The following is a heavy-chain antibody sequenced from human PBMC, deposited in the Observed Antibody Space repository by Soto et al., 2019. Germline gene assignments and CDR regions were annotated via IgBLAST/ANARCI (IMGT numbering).Heavy chain of an antibody. Sequence: ASVKVSCKASGYTFTSYGISLVRQAPGQGLEWMGWINAGNGNTKYAQKFQGRVTITRDTSTSTAYMELSSLRSEDTAVYYCARVPYYDSSGPRDYWGQGTLVTVSS. J-gene: IGHJ4*02. CDR1: GYTFTSYG. CDR2: INAGNGNT. CDR3: ARVPYYDSSGPRDY. D-gene: IGHD3-22*01. V-gene: IGHV1-18*01.